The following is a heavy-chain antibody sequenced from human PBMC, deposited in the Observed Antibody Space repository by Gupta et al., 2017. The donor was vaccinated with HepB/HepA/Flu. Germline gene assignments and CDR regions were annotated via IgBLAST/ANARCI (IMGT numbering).Heavy chain of an antibody. CDR3: ARGGSGWDNDYGMDV. V-gene: IGHV3-48*03. CDR1: GFIFSTYE. D-gene: IGHD6-19*01. Sequence: EVQLVESGGRLVQPGGSLRLSCVPSGFIFSTYEMNWVRQAPGKGLECISYISSSGGSIYYADSVKGRFTISRDNAKNSLYLQMNSLRAEDTALYYCARGGSGWDNDYGMDVWGQGTTVTVSS. CDR2: ISSSGGSI. J-gene: IGHJ6*02.